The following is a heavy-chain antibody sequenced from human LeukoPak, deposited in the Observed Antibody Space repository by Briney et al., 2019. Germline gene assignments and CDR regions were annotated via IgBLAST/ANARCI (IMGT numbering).Heavy chain of an antibody. V-gene: IGHV4-59*11. CDR2: YFDTGST. D-gene: IGHD4-23*01. CDR3: VRTGWELLTT. Sequence: SETLSLTCNVSGASFESHYWTWIRQTPDKRLEWIGYYFDTGSTDYNPSLKSRVTMSVDRSKNQFFLSLKSVTAADTAVYYCVRTGWELLTTWGPGTPVTVSS. J-gene: IGHJ4*02. CDR1: GASFESHY.